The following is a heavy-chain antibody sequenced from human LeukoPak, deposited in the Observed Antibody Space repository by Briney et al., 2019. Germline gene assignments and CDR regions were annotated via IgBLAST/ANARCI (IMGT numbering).Heavy chain of an antibody. D-gene: IGHD4-23*01. J-gene: IGHJ1*01. CDR2: FDPEDGET. CDR1: GYTLTELS. Sequence: GASVKVSCKVSGYTLTELSMHWARQAPGKGLEWMGGFDPEDGETIYAQKFQGRVTMTEDTSTDTAYMELSSLRSEDTAVYYCAALHSDYGGNDPDEPQYFQHWGQGTLVTVSS. V-gene: IGHV1-24*01. CDR3: AALHSDYGGNDPDEPQYFQH.